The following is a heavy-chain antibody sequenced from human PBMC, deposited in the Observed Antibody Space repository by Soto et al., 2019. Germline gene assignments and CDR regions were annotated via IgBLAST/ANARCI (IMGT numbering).Heavy chain of an antibody. D-gene: IGHD1-26*01. Sequence: PGESLKISCKGSGYSFTSYWIGWVRQMPGKGLEGMGIIYPCYSDTRYSASFQGQVTLSADKSISTAYLHGSSLETSDTAMYYCASSYSGSPYDAFDIWGQGTMVTVSS. CDR3: ASSYSGSPYDAFDI. CDR1: GYSFTSYW. J-gene: IGHJ3*02. CDR2: IYPCYSDT. V-gene: IGHV5-51*01.